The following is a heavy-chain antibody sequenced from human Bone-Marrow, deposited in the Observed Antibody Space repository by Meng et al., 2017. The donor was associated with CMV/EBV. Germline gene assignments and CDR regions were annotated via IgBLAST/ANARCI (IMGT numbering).Heavy chain of an antibody. Sequence: ASVKVSCKTSGHSFTSYYIHWVRQAPGQGLDYVGMINPNAGNTNYAQMFQGRVTMTRDTSTSTVYMELSSLRSEDTAVYYCARELHGTHYFDYWGQGTLVTVSS. CDR3: ARELHGTHYFDY. CDR2: INPNAGNT. V-gene: IGHV1-46*01. D-gene: IGHD4-11*01. CDR1: GHSFTSYY. J-gene: IGHJ4*02.